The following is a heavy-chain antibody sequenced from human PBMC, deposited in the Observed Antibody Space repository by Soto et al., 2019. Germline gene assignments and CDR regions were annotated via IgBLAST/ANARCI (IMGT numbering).Heavy chain of an antibody. V-gene: IGHV1-58*01. CDR1: GFTFTSSA. Sequence: EASVKVYCKASGFTFTSSAVQWVRQARGQRLEWIGWIVVGSGNTNYAQKFQERVTITRDMSTSTAYMELSSLRSEDTAVSYCAAGRHYDFWSGYYGGDYYCMDVWGQGTTVTVSS. CDR2: IVVGSGNT. CDR3: AAGRHYDFWSGYYGGDYYCMDV. J-gene: IGHJ6*02. D-gene: IGHD3-3*01.